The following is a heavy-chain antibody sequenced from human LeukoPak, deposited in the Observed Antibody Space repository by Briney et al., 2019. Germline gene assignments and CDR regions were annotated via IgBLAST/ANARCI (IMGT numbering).Heavy chain of an antibody. V-gene: IGHV3-21*01. CDR2: ISSSSSYI. CDR1: GFTFSSYS. D-gene: IGHD1-26*01. J-gene: IGHJ6*02. Sequence: GGSLRLSCAASGFTFSSYSMNWVRQAPGKGLEWVSSISSSSSYIYYADSVKGRFTISRDNAKNSLYLQMNSLRTEDTAVYYCAKGRVGANGYYHYGMDVWGQGTTVTVSS. CDR3: AKGRVGANGYYHYGMDV.